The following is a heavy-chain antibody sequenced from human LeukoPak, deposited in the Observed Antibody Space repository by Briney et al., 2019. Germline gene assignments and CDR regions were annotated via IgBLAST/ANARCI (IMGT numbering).Heavy chain of an antibody. D-gene: IGHD7-27*01. CDR2: IYYSGST. Sequence: PSETLSLTCTVSGGSISSGDYHWSWIRQPPGKGLEWIGYIYYSGSTYYNPSLKSRVTISVDTSKNQFSLKLSSVTAADTAVYYCARVTLTGVPDDAFDIWGQGTMVTVSS. J-gene: IGHJ3*02. CDR3: ARVTLTGVPDDAFDI. V-gene: IGHV4-30-4*08. CDR1: GGSISSGDYH.